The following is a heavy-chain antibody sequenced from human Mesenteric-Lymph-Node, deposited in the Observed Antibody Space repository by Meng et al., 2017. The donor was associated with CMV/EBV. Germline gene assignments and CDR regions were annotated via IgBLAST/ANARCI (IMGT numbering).Heavy chain of an antibody. CDR1: GFTFSSYA. CDR3: AKDDYGVDV. J-gene: IGHJ6*02. V-gene: IGHV3-30-3*02. CDR2: ISYDGSNK. Sequence: GESLKISCAASGFTFSSYAMHWVRQAPGKGLEWVAVISYDGSNKYYADSVKGRFTISRDNSKNTLYLQMNSLRPEDTAVYFCAKDDYGVDVWGRGTTVTVSS.